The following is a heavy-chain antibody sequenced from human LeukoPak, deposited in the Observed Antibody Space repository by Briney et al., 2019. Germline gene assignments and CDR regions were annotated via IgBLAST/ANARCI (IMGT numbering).Heavy chain of an antibody. CDR1: GGSISSYY. CDR2: IYTSGST. Sequence: SETLSLTCTVSGGSISSYYWSWIRQPPGKGLEWIGYIYTSGSTNYNPSPKSRVTISVDTSKNQFSLKLSSVTAADTDVYYCARWNYDILTGYPPGFSKVRYYYMDVWGKGTTVTVSS. V-gene: IGHV4-4*09. J-gene: IGHJ6*03. D-gene: IGHD3-9*01. CDR3: ARWNYDILTGYPPGFSKVRYYYMDV.